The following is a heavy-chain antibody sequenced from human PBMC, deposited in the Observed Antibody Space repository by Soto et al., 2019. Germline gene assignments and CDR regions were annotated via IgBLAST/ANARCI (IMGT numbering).Heavy chain of an antibody. Sequence: QVQLVQSGAEVKKPGASVKVSCKASGYTFTSYDINWVRQATGQGLEWMGWMNPNSGNTGYAQKFQGRVTMTRNTSISTAYRELSSLRSEDTAVYYCARERYSYDFWGNYYYYGMDVWGQGTTVTVSS. J-gene: IGHJ6*02. CDR2: MNPNSGNT. V-gene: IGHV1-8*01. CDR1: GYTFTSYD. CDR3: ARERYSYDFWGNYYYYGMDV. D-gene: IGHD3-3*01.